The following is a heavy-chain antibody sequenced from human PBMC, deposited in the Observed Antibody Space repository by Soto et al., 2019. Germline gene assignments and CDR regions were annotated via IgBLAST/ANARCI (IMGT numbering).Heavy chain of an antibody. CDR3: ATWVDYGDFEGFDF. D-gene: IGHD4-17*01. Sequence: GASVKVPCKTSGYSFTDYKLHWVRQAPGQGLEWMGWVDPNGGGSNSAQKFQGSVTMTWDTSITTAYLDLTRLTTNDTATYFCATWVDYGDFEGFDFWG. CDR1: GYSFTDYK. V-gene: IGHV1-2*04. J-gene: IGHJ4*01. CDR2: VDPNGGGS.